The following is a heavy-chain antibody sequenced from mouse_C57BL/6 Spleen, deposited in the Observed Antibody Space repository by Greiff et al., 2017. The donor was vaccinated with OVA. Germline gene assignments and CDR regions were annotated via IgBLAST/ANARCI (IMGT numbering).Heavy chain of an antibody. CDR1: GFTFSSYA. Sequence: EVMLVESGEGLVKPGGSLTLSCAASGFTFSSYAMSWVRQTPEKRLEWVAYISSGGDYIYYADTVKGRFTISRDNARNTLYLQMSSLKSEDTAMYYCTRDPGYYFDYWGQGTTLTVSS. CDR2: ISSGGDYI. CDR3: TRDPGYYFDY. V-gene: IGHV5-9-1*02. J-gene: IGHJ2*01.